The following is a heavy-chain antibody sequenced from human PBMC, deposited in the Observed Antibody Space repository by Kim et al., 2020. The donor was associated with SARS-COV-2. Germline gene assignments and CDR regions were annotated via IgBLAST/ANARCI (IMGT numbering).Heavy chain of an antibody. Sequence: GGSLRLSCAASGFAVSSYGMHWVRQAPGKGLAWVAVISHDATKKYYADSVEGRFTISRDNSKNMMALQMNSLRAEDTAVYYCAVFIAAGGIDYWGQGTLV. CDR3: AVFIAAGGIDY. D-gene: IGHD6-13*01. J-gene: IGHJ4*02. CDR1: GFAVSSYG. CDR2: ISHDATKK. V-gene: IGHV3-30*03.